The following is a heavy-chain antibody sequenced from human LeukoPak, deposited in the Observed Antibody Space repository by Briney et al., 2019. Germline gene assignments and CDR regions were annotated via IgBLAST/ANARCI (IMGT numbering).Heavy chain of an antibody. V-gene: IGHV3-21*01. CDR1: GFTFSSYS. CDR3: AREDSSSSTPGY. Sequence: PGGSLRLSCAASGFTFSSYSMNWVRQAPGKGLEWVSSISSSSSYIYYADSVKGRFTISRDNAKNSLYLQMNSLRAEDTAVYYCAREDSSSSTPGYWGQGTLVTVSS. CDR2: ISSSSSYI. J-gene: IGHJ4*02. D-gene: IGHD6-6*01.